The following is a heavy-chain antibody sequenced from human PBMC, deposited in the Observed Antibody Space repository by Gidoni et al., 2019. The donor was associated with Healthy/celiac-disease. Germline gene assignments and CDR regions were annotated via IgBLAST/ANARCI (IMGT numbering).Heavy chain of an antibody. V-gene: IGHV5-51*01. CDR1: GDSFTSYW. Sequence: EVQLLQSGAEVTKPGESLEISCKGSGDSFTSYWIGWVRQMPGKGLEWMGIIYPGDSDTRYSPSFQGQVTISADKSTSTAYLQWSSLKASDTAMYYCARRGAPWGEDAFDIWGQVTMVTVSS. J-gene: IGHJ3*02. CDR3: ARRGAPWGEDAFDI. D-gene: IGHD7-27*01. CDR2: IYPGDSDT.